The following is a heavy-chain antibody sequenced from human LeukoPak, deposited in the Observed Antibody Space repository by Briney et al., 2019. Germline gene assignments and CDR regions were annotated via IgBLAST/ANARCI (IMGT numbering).Heavy chain of an antibody. CDR3: ARGEDYGGNDYYFDS. CDR1: GFTFDVYG. CDR2: INWNGAST. V-gene: IGHV3-20*04. Sequence: AGGSLRLSCAASGFTFDVYGMRGARHAPGKGVEGVSGINWNGASTAYADSVKGRFTISRDNTKNSLCLQMNSLRAEDTALYYCARGEDYGGNDYYFDSWGQGTLVTVSS. J-gene: IGHJ4*02. D-gene: IGHD4-23*01.